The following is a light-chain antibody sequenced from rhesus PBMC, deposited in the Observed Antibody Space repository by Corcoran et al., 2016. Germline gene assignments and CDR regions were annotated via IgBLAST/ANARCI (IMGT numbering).Light chain of an antibody. Sequence: DIQMTQSPSSLPASVGDRVTITCRASENVNNYLNWYQQKPGIAPKLLLYKTSTLQSGVPSRFSGSGYGTVYTFTISGLQSEDVGTYYCQHNYGNPLPFGGGTKVEIK. CDR2: KTS. CDR1: ENVNNY. J-gene: IGKJ4*01. V-gene: IGKV1-74*01. CDR3: QHNYGNPLP.